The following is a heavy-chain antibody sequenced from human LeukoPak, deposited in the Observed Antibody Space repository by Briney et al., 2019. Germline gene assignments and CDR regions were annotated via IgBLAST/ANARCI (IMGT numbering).Heavy chain of an antibody. J-gene: IGHJ6*03. CDR1: GGSFSGYY. V-gene: IGHV4-34*01. CDR3: ARGRQDVTMIVVVMTAVSYYLDV. CDR2: MNPSGST. Sequence: SETLSLTCAVYGGSFSGYYWTWIRQTPGKGLEWIGEMNPSGSTNYNLSLKSRVTISVDTSKNQFSLKLSSVTAADTAVYYCARGRQDVTMIVVVMTAVSYYLDVWGKGTTVTVS. D-gene: IGHD3-22*01.